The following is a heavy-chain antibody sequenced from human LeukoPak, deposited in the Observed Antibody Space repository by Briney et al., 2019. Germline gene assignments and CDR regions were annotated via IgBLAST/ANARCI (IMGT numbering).Heavy chain of an antibody. Sequence: GASVKVSCKASGYTFTSYYMHWVRQAPGQGLEWMGIINPSGGSTSYAQKFHGRVTMTRDTSTSTVYMELSSLRSEDTAVYYCARDLVQLERRGWFDPWGQGTLVTVSS. CDR1: GYTFTSYY. D-gene: IGHD1-1*01. J-gene: IGHJ5*02. CDR3: ARDLVQLERRGWFDP. CDR2: INPSGGST. V-gene: IGHV1-46*01.